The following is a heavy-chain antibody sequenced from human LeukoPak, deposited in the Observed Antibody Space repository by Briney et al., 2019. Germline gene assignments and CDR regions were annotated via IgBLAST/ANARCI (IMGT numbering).Heavy chain of an antibody. CDR3: ERDSDSSGYDHYYMDV. J-gene: IGHJ6*03. CDR1: GGSISSYY. CDR2: IYYSGST. V-gene: IGHV4-59*01. Sequence: PSETLSLTCTVSGGSISSYYWSWIRQPPGKGLEWIGYIYYSGSTNYNPSLKSRVTISVDTSKNQFSLKLSSVTASDTAVYYCERDSDSSGYDHYYMDVWGKGTTVTVSS. D-gene: IGHD3-22*01.